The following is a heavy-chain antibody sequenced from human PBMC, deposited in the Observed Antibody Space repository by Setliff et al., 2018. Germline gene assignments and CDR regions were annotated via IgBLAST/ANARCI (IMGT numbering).Heavy chain of an antibody. V-gene: IGHV5-51*01. D-gene: IGHD6-6*01. CDR1: GYSVTSYW. CDR3: ARGGVEQLAGRPLKGYYYGMDV. Sequence: GESLKISCKGSGYSVTSYWSGWVRQMPGKGLEWMGTIYPGDSDTRYSPSFQGQVTISADKSISTAYLQWSSLKASDTAMYYCARGGVEQLAGRPLKGYYYGMDVWGQGTTVTVSS. J-gene: IGHJ6*02. CDR2: IYPGDSDT.